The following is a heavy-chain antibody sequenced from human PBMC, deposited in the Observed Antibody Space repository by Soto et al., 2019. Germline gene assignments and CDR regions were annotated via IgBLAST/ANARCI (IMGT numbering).Heavy chain of an antibody. D-gene: IGHD3-22*01. CDR1: GYTFTSYG. J-gene: IGHJ4*02. V-gene: IGHV1-18*01. CDR3: AADVMYYYDSSGYPDFFDY. Sequence: ASVKVSCKASGYTFTSYGISWVRQAPGQGLEWMGWISAYNGNTNYAQKLQERVTITRDMSTSTAYMELSSLRSEDTAVYYCAADVMYYYDSSGYPDFFDYWGQGTLVTVSA. CDR2: ISAYNGNT.